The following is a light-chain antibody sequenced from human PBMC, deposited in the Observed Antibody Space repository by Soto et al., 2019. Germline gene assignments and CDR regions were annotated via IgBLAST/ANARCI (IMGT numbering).Light chain of an antibody. V-gene: IGLV1-44*01. CDR2: GNN. CDR1: SSNIGSNS. J-gene: IGLJ1*01. Sequence: QSVLTQPPSASGTPGQRVTISCSGSSSNIGSNSVYWYQKLPGTAPKLLISGNNQRPSGVPDRFSGSKSGNTASLTISGLQAEDEADYYCCSYAGTPYVFGTGTKLTVL. CDR3: CSYAGTPYV.